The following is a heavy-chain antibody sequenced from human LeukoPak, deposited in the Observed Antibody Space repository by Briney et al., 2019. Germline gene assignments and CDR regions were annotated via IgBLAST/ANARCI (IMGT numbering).Heavy chain of an antibody. Sequence: MTGGSLRLSCAASGFTVSSNYMSWVRQAPGKGLEWVSSISSSSSYIYYADSVKGRFTISRDNAKNSLYLQMNSLRAEETAVYYCARASRAGYFDYWGQGTLVTVSS. CDR2: ISSSSSYI. J-gene: IGHJ4*02. D-gene: IGHD6-13*01. V-gene: IGHV3-21*01. CDR1: GFTVSSNY. CDR3: ARASRAGYFDY.